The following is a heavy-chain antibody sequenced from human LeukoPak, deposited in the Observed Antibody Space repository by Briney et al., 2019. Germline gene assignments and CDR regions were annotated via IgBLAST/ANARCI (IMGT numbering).Heavy chain of an antibody. Sequence: PSETLSPTCTVSSDSINSYYWSWIRQPPGKGLEWIGYIYYSGTTNYNPSLKSRITISIDTSKNQFSLKLSSVTAADTAVYYCARVPYCTNGVCYRRWYFDLWGRGTLVTVSS. CDR2: IYYSGTT. D-gene: IGHD2-8*01. CDR1: SDSINSYY. J-gene: IGHJ2*01. V-gene: IGHV4-59*01. CDR3: ARVPYCTNGVCYRRWYFDL.